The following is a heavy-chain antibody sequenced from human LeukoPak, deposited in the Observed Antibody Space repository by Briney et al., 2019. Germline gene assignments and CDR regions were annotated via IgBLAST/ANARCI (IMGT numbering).Heavy chain of an antibody. D-gene: IGHD4/OR15-4a*01. J-gene: IGHJ6*02. Sequence: ASVKVSCKASGYTFSAYGINWVRLAPGQGLEWMASINPHKGDTVYAQKFQGRVTMTTDTSTSTAYMHLRSLRSDDTAIYYCARQKYGADSTEMAVGGQGPTVTVSS. CDR3: ARQKYGADSTEMAV. CDR2: INPHKGDT. CDR1: GYTFSAYG. V-gene: IGHV1-18*01.